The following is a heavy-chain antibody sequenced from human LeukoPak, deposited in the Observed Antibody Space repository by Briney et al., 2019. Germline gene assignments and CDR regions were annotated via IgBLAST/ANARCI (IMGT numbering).Heavy chain of an antibody. J-gene: IGHJ3*02. CDR2: IYHSGST. V-gene: IGHV4-4*02. CDR1: GGSISSSNW. CDR3: ARRTELGSYAPADAFDI. Sequence: PSETLSLTCAVSGGSISSSNWWSWVRQPPGKGLEWIGEIYHSGSTNYNPSLKSRVTISVDKSKNQFSLKLSSVTAADTAVYYCARRTELGSYAPADAFDIWGQGTMVTVSS. D-gene: IGHD1-26*01.